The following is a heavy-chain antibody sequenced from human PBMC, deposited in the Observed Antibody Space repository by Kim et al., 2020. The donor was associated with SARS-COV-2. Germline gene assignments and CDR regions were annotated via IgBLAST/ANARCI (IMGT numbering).Heavy chain of an antibody. V-gene: IGHV4-59*01. D-gene: IGHD2-15*01. Sequence: SETLSLTCTVSGGSISDYSWNWIRQPPGKGLEWIGYIFYSGSTTYNPSLKSRVTISVDTSENQFSLRLSSVTAADTAFYYCARGEGYCSAGSCYGTFDPWGQGTLVTVSS. J-gene: IGHJ5*02. CDR3: ARGEGYCSAGSCYGTFDP. CDR1: GGSISDYS. CDR2: IFYSGST.